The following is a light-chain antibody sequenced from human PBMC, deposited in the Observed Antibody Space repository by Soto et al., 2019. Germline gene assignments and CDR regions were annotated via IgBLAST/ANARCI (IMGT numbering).Light chain of an antibody. CDR2: GAS. J-gene: IGKJ2*02. CDR1: QSVSSN. V-gene: IGKV3-15*01. Sequence: EIVMTQSPATLSVSPGERATLSCRASQSVSSNLAWYQQKPGQAPRLLIYGASTRATGIPARFSGSGSGTEFTLTISSLQSEDFAVSYGQQYNNWPRGTFGQGTKLEIK. CDR3: QQYNNWPRGT.